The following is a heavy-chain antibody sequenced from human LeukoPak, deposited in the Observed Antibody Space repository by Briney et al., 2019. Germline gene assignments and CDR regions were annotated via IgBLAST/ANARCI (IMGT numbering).Heavy chain of an antibody. D-gene: IGHD1-26*01. CDR1: GFTFSSYA. Sequence: GGSLRLSCAASGFTFSSYAMHWVRQAPDKGLEWVAVISYDGSNKYYADSVKGRFTISRDNSKNTLYLQMNSLRAEDTAVYYCARAGGSYYPTFDYWGQGTLVTVSS. J-gene: IGHJ4*02. CDR2: ISYDGSNK. CDR3: ARAGGSYYPTFDY. V-gene: IGHV3-30-3*01.